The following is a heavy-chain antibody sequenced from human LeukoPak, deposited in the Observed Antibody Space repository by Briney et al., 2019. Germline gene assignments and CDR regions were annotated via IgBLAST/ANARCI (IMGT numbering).Heavy chain of an antibody. Sequence: ASVKVSCKAPGGTFSSFAISWVRQAPGQGLEWMGGIFPLFATSVYAQKFQGRVTITADESTTTAYLELRSLRSEDTAVYYCARDIAAAGKYVIDYWGQGTLVTVSS. CDR2: IFPLFATS. CDR3: ARDIAAAGKYVIDY. D-gene: IGHD6-13*01. V-gene: IGHV1-69*13. J-gene: IGHJ4*02. CDR1: GGTFSSFA.